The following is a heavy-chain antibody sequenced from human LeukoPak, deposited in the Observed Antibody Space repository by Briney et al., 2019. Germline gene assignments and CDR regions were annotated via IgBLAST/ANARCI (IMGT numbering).Heavy chain of an antibody. CDR2: ITSSGSTI. V-gene: IGHV3-48*03. J-gene: IGHJ4*02. CDR3: ASEFIVGATFDY. Sequence: GGSMRLSCAASGFTFRRYGMNWVRQAAGKGLEWVSYITSSGSTIYYADSVKGRFTISRDNAKTSLYLQMNSLRAEDTAVYYCASEFIVGATFDYWGQGTLVTVSS. D-gene: IGHD1-26*01. CDR1: GFTFRRYG.